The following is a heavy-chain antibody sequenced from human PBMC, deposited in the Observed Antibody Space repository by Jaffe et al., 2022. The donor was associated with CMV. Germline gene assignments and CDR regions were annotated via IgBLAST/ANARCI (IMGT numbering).Heavy chain of an antibody. J-gene: IGHJ3*01. V-gene: IGHV3-48*03. Sequence: EQLVASGGGLVQPGGSLRLSCAASGFTFSSFEMNWVRQAPGKGLEWVSYISFTGSAIYFADSVKGRFTISRDNANNSLHLQMNSLRVEDTAVYYCARALLRESAFDVWGQGTVVTVSS. CDR1: GFTFSSFE. CDR3: ARALLRESAFDV. CDR2: ISFTGSAI. D-gene: IGHD2-15*01.